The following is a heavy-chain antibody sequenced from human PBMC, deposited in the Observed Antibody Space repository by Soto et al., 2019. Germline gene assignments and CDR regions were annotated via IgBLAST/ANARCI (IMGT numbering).Heavy chain of an antibody. D-gene: IGHD6-6*01. Sequence: QVQLVQSGAEVKNHGSSVKVSCKTSGGTFSNDAISWVRQAPGQGLEWIGGIIPIYGTTHYAQKFQDRVKLTADESTGTAYMELSSLRSEDTGVYYCARDGMGTLVGGMDVWGQGTTVTVSS. CDR2: IIPIYGTT. CDR3: ARDGMGTLVGGMDV. V-gene: IGHV1-69*01. J-gene: IGHJ6*02. CDR1: GGTFSNDA.